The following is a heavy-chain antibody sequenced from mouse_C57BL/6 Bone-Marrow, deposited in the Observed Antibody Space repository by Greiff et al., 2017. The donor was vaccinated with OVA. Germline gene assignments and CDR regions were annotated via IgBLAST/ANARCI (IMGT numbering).Heavy chain of an antibody. V-gene: IGHV10-1*01. CDR3: VSYSKEFAY. D-gene: IGHD2-5*01. CDR2: IRSKSNNYAT. Sequence: EVQLQQSGGGLVQPKGSLKLSCAASGFSFTTYAMNWVRQAPGKGLEWVARIRSKSNNYATYYADSVKDRFTISRDDSESMLYLQLNNLKTEDAAMYYCVSYSKEFAYWGQGTLVTVSA. J-gene: IGHJ3*01. CDR1: GFSFTTYA.